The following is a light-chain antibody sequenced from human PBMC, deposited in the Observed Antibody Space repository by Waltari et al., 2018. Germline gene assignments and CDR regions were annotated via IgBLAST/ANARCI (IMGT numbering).Light chain of an antibody. CDR3: QQYDDWWT. Sequence: EIVLTQSPVTLSVSPGKRATPSCRASQSISINLAWYQQKPGQAPRLLTSGASTRATGVPARFSGSGSGTEFTLTIISLQSEDFAVYYCQQYDDWWTFGQGNKVEIK. J-gene: IGKJ1*01. V-gene: IGKV3-15*01. CDR1: QSISIN. CDR2: GAS.